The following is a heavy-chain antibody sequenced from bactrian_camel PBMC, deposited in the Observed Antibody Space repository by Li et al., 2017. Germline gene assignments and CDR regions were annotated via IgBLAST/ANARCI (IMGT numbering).Heavy chain of an antibody. D-gene: IGHD6*01. CDR2: IDNDGTT. V-gene: IGHV3S53*01. CDR1: GHSPSPYC. Sequence: HVQLVESGGGSVNTGGSLRLSCTVSGHSPSPYCMAWFRQAPGKAREGVAAIDNDGTTSYGDSVKGRFIISKDKTKNSLYLQMGNLKPEDTAKYYCAALSCYRILSLVPEPGYGYWGQGTQVTVS. CDR3: AALSCYRILSLVPEPGYGY. J-gene: IGHJ6*01.